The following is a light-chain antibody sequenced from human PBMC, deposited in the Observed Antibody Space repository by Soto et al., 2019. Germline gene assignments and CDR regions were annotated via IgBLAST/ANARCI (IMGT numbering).Light chain of an antibody. Sequence: IQLTQSPSPLSASVGDRVTFTCRASQGIGNYLAWYQQKPGKAPKLLIYDASSLESGVPSRFSGGGSGTEFTLTISSLHPDYVATYYCQQYNSYWTFGQGTKVDIK. CDR2: DAS. V-gene: IGKV1-5*01. CDR1: QGIGNY. J-gene: IGKJ1*01. CDR3: QQYNSYWT.